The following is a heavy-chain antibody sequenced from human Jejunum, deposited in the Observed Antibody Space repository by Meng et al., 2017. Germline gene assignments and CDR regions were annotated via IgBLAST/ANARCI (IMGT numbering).Heavy chain of an antibody. CDR2: AST. J-gene: IGHJ4*02. CDR3: ARDHMGSLDY. D-gene: IGHD1-26*01. CDR1: GGSVSRAGYQ. V-gene: IGHV4-61*08. Sequence: QVKLQGSGPGQVRPSETLSLICTVSGGSVSRAGYQWGWIRQPPGKGLEWIGYASTNYNPSLKSRVTISLDTSRNQFSLSLSSVTAADTAVYYCARDHMGSLDYWGQGILVTVSS.